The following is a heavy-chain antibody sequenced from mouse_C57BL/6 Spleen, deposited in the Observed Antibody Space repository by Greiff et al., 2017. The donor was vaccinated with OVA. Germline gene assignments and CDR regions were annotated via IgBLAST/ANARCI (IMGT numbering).Heavy chain of an antibody. CDR1: GFTFSDYG. CDR3: ASFYYGYERALDY. J-gene: IGHJ2*01. Sequence: EVKLMESGGGLVKPGGSLKLSCAASGFTFSDYGMHWVRQAPEKGLEWVAYISSGSSTIYYADTVKGRFTISRDNAKNTLFLQMTSLGSEDTAIYYCASFYYGYERALDYWGQGTTLTVSS. V-gene: IGHV5-17*01. CDR2: ISSGSSTI. D-gene: IGHD2-2*01.